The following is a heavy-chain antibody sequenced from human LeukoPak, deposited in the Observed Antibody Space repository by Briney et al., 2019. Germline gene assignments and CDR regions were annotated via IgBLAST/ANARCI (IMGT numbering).Heavy chain of an antibody. CDR1: GYPISSGYY. CDR2: IYHSGST. Sequence: PSETLSLTCTVSGYPISSGYYWGWIRQSPGKGLEWIGSIYHSGSTYYNPSLKSRFTISVDTSKDQFSLKLSSVTASDTAVYYCARAGVVEMATIGDYWGQGTPVTVSS. D-gene: IGHD5-24*01. CDR3: ARAGVVEMATIGDY. J-gene: IGHJ4*02. V-gene: IGHV4-38-2*02.